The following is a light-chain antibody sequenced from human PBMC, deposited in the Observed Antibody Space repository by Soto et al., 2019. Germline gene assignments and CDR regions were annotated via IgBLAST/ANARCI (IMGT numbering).Light chain of an antibody. CDR3: QHYGSSLWT. J-gene: IGKJ1*01. Sequence: EIVLTQSPGTLSLSLGERATLSCRASQSVRSSYLAWYQQKSGQAPRLLIYGASSRATGIPDRFSGSGSGTDFTLTINRLEPEDFAVYYCQHYGSSLWTFGQGTKVDIK. V-gene: IGKV3-20*01. CDR1: QSVRSSY. CDR2: GAS.